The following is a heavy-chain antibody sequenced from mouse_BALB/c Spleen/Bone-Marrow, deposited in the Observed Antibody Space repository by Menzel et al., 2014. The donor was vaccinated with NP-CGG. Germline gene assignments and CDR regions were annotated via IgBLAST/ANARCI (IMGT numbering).Heavy chain of an antibody. V-gene: IGHV2-9*02. J-gene: IGHJ1*01. CDR3: ARGGESWYFDV. Sequence: VMLVESAPGLVAPSQSLSITCTVSGVSLTSYGVHWVRQPPGKGLEWLGVIWAGGSTNYNSALMSRLSISKDNSKSQVFLKMNSLQTDDTAMYYCARGGESWYFDVWGAGTTVTVSS. CDR1: GVSLTSYG. CDR2: IWAGGST.